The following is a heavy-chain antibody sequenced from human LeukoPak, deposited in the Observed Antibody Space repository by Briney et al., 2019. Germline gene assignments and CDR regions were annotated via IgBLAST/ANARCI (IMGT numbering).Heavy chain of an antibody. CDR1: GFTFSSYG. CDR2: ISSSSSYI. V-gene: IGHV3-21*01. D-gene: IGHD2-15*01. CDR3: ARDQYCSGGSCYEGLDY. J-gene: IGHJ4*02. Sequence: GRSLRLSCAAPGFTFSSYGMHWVRQAPGKGLEWVSSISSSSSYIYYADSVKGRFTISRDNAKNSLYLQMNSLRAEDTAVYYCARDQYCSGGSCYEGLDYWGQGTLVTVSS.